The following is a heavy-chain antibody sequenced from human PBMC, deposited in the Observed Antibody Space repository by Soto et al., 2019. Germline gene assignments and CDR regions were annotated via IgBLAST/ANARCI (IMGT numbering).Heavy chain of an antibody. Sequence: SETLSLTCAVYGGAFSGYYWSWIRQPPGKGLEWIGEINHSGSTNYNPSLKSRVTISVDTSKNQFSLKLSSVTAADTAVYYCARVYFDSGAYYYDYFDYWGQGTLVTVSS. CDR1: GGAFSGYY. J-gene: IGHJ4*02. D-gene: IGHD3-22*01. CDR2: INHSGST. CDR3: ARVYFDSGAYYYDYFDY. V-gene: IGHV4-34*01.